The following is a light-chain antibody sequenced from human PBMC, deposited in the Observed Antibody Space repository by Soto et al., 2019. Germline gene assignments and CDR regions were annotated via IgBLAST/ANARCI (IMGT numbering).Light chain of an antibody. J-gene: IGKJ1*01. CDR1: QSISSW. CDR3: QQYSTYPWT. CDR2: DAS. Sequence: DIQMTQSPSTLSASVGDRVTITCRASQSISSWLAWYQQNPGKAPKLLIFDASSLASGVPSRFRGSGSATEFTLPISRLQPDDFETYYCQQYSTYPWTFGQGTKVDIK. V-gene: IGKV1-5*01.